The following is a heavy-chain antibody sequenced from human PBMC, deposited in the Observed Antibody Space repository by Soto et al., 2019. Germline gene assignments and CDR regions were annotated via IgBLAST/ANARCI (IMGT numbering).Heavy chain of an antibody. CDR3: ARGPDYYGSGDDAFDI. Sequence: SETLSLTCTVSGGSISSYYWNWIRQPPGKGLEWIGYIFYSGSTNYNPSLKSRVTISVDTSKNHFSLKLSSVTAADTAVYFCARGPDYYGSGDDAFDIWGQGTMVTVSS. V-gene: IGHV4-59*01. CDR1: GGSISSYY. D-gene: IGHD3-10*01. J-gene: IGHJ3*02. CDR2: IFYSGST.